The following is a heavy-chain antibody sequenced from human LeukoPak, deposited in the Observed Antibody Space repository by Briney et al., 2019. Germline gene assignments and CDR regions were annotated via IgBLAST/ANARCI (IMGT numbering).Heavy chain of an antibody. CDR2: ISRNRSYI. CDR1: GFTFSSFS. Sequence: GGSLRLSCAASGFTFSSFSMNWVRQAPGKGLEWVSSISRNRSYIYYADSVKGRFTISRDIAKNSLYLQMNSLRAEDTAVYYCARISGVIVPAASDYYFYYYMDVWGNGTTVTVSS. CDR3: ARISGVIVPAASDYYFYYYMDV. D-gene: IGHD2-2*01. J-gene: IGHJ6*03. V-gene: IGHV3-21*01.